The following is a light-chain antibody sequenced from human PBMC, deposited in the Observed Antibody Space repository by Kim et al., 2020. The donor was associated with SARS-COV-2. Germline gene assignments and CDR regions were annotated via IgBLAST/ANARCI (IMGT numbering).Light chain of an antibody. Sequence: ASVGDRVTIICRASQDIGSYLACFQHKPGQAPKSLIYAASSLQSGVPSKFSGSGSGTYFTLIINSLEPEDFATYYCQQYSTYPLTFGQGTRLEIK. CDR3: QQYSTYPLT. J-gene: IGKJ5*01. CDR2: AAS. V-gene: IGKV1-16*02. CDR1: QDIGSY.